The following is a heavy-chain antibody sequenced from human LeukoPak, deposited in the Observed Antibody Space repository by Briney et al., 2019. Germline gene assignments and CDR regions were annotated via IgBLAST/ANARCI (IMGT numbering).Heavy chain of an antibody. D-gene: IGHD3-16*01. CDR3: ASHLRLDAFDI. CDR1: GGSFRGFY. V-gene: IGHV4-34*01. Sequence: SETLSLTCAVYGGSFRGFYWSWIRQPPGKGLEWIGEINHSGSTNYNPSLKSRVTISEDTSKKQFSLKLSSVTAADTAVYYCASHLRLDAFDIWGQGTMVTVSS. CDR2: INHSGST. J-gene: IGHJ3*02.